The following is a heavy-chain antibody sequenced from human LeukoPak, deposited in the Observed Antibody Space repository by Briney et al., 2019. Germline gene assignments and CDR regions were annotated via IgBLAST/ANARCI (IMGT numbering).Heavy chain of an antibody. J-gene: IGHJ4*02. CDR3: ARKTKLGNIDC. CDR2: ISYDGSNK. Sequence: GGSLRLSCAASGFTFSSYGMHWVRQAPGKGLEWVAVISYDGSNKYYADSVKGRFTISRDNSKNTLYLQMNSLRAEDTAVYYCARKTKLGNIDCWGQGTLVTVSS. CDR1: GFTFSSYG. D-gene: IGHD1-7*01. V-gene: IGHV3-30*03.